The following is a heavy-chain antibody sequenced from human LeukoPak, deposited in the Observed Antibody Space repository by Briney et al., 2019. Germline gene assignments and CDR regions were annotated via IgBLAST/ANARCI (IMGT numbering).Heavy chain of an antibody. CDR1: TFAVSAYH. V-gene: IGHV3-53*01. Sequence: PGGSPRLSCAASTFAVSAYHVTWVRQTPGRGLEWVSVFLNDGRAFYADSVRGRFTISTDNSRNTVDLQMNSLGAEDTAVYYCAKGRNDPPIDYRGQRSLVT. CDR3: AKGRNDPPIDY. J-gene: IGHJ4*02. CDR2: FLNDGRA.